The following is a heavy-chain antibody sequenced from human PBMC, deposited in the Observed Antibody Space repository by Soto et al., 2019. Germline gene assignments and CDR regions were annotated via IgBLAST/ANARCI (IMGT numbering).Heavy chain of an antibody. D-gene: IGHD3-16*01. CDR2: IYYSGST. V-gene: IGHV4-39*01. J-gene: IGHJ4*02. Sequence: SETLSLTCTVSGGSISSSSYYWGWIRQPPGKGLEWIGSIYYSGSTYYNPSLKSRVTISVDTSKNQFSLKLSSVTAADTAVYYCARQSMITFGGVIIDWGQGTLVTVSS. CDR3: ARQSMITFGGVIID. CDR1: GGSISSSSYY.